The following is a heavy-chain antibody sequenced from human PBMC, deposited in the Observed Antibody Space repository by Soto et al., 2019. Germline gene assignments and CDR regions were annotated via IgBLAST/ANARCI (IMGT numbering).Heavy chain of an antibody. V-gene: IGHV3-30-3*01. D-gene: IGHD2-21*02. Sequence: GGSLRLSCAASGFTFSSYAMHWVRQAPGKGLEWVAVISYDGSNKYYADSVKGRFTISRDNSKNTLYLQMNSLRAEDTAVYYCARVVTATNFPDSWGQGTLVTVSS. J-gene: IGHJ4*02. CDR2: ISYDGSNK. CDR3: ARVVTATNFPDS. CDR1: GFTFSSYA.